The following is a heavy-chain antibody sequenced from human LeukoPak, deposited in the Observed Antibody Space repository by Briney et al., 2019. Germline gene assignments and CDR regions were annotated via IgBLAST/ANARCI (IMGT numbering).Heavy chain of an antibody. Sequence: GGSLRLSCAASGFTFSDDYMSWIRQAPGKGLEWVSYISNSGYTIYYADSVKGRFTISRDNAENSLYLQMNSQRAEDTAVYYCARDVGGSTSCWGQGTLVTVSS. CDR1: GFTFSDDY. V-gene: IGHV3-11*04. CDR2: ISNSGYTI. D-gene: IGHD2-2*01. J-gene: IGHJ4*02. CDR3: ARDVGGSTSC.